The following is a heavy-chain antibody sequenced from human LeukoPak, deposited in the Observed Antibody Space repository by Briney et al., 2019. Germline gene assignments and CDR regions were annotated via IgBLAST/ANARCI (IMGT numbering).Heavy chain of an antibody. CDR3: AGGRYYGSGRKYYYYGMDV. D-gene: IGHD3-10*01. Sequence: SVKVSCKASGGTFSSYAISWVRQAPGQGLEWMGGIIPIFGTANYAQKFQGRATITADESTSTAYMELSSLRSEDTAVYYCAGGRYYGSGRKYYYYGMDVWGQGTTVTVSS. CDR2: IIPIFGTA. J-gene: IGHJ6*02. V-gene: IGHV1-69*13. CDR1: GGTFSSYA.